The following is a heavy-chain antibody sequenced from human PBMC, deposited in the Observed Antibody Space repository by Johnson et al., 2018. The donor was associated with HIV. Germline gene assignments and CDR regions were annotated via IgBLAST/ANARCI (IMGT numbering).Heavy chain of an antibody. V-gene: IGHV3-15*01. CDR1: GFTVSSNY. J-gene: IGHJ3*02. Sequence: VQLVESGGGLIQPGGSLRLSCAASGFTVSSNYMSWVRQAPGKGLEWVGRIKSKADGGTTDYAAPVKGKFTISRDDSQSTLYLQMNSLKTEDTAVYYCTTGTIWGQGTMVTVSS. CDR2: IKSKADGGTT. CDR3: TTGTI.